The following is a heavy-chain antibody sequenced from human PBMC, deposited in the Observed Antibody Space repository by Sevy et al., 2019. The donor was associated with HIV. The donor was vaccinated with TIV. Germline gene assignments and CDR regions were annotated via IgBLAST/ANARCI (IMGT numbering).Heavy chain of an antibody. V-gene: IGHV3-33*06. Sequence: GGSLRLSCAASGFTFSNYGMHWVRQAPGKGLEWVAVIWYDGSYKYYADSVKGRFTISRDNTKSTLYLQMNSLRAKDTAVYYCAKTFAIFGVLMSPDFDPWGQGTLVTVSS. J-gene: IGHJ5*02. CDR1: GFTFSNYG. D-gene: IGHD3-3*01. CDR2: IWYDGSYK. CDR3: AKTFAIFGVLMSPDFDP.